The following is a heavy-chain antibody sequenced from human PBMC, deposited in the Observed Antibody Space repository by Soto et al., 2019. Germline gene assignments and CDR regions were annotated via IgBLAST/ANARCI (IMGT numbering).Heavy chain of an antibody. V-gene: IGHV4-59*01. J-gene: IGHJ4*02. D-gene: IGHD6-6*01. Sequence: QVQLQESGPGLVKPSETLSLTCTVSGGSISSYYWSWIRQPPGKGLEWIGYIYYSGSTNYNPSLKSRVTMSVDTSKNQFSLKLSSVTAADTAVYYCARGKQEYSSALGFFYFDYWGQGTLVTVSS. CDR3: ARGKQEYSSALGFFYFDY. CDR1: GGSISSYY. CDR2: IYYSGST.